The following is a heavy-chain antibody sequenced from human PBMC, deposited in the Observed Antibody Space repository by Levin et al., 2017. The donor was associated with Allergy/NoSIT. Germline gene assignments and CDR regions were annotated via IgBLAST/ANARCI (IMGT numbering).Heavy chain of an antibody. CDR3: AKGVYDSGSSYHYYGLDV. D-gene: IGHD3-10*01. CDR1: GFTFSTYG. V-gene: IGHV3-30*18. CDR2: ISNDGSNK. Sequence: GESLKISCAASGFTFSTYGIHWVRQAPGKGLEWVAFISNDGSNKSYADSVKGRFTISRDNFKNTLYLQMSSLRAEDTAVYYCAKGVYDSGSSYHYYGLDVWGQGTTVTVSS. J-gene: IGHJ6*02.